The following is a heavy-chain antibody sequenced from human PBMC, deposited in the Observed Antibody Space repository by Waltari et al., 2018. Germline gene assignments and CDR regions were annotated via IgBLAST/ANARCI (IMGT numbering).Heavy chain of an antibody. CDR3: VSSDIGEATWGFDT. Sequence: QLHLQESGPGLVKPSETLSLICAVSGASINSSANYWTCLRQSPGKGLEWVATISYTGRTFYNPSLRSRVTMSADKSKNHFSLRMSSVTAADTAVYYCVSSDIGEATWGFDTWGQGTLVTVSS. CDR2: ISYTGRT. J-gene: IGHJ5*02. CDR1: GASINSSANY. D-gene: IGHD5-12*01. V-gene: IGHV4-39*01.